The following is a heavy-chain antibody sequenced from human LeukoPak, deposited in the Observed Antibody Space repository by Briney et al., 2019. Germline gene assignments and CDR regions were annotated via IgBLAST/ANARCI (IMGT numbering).Heavy chain of an antibody. CDR2: SYYSGST. CDR3: ARGWRLEWVPSCVHDY. D-gene: IGHD5-12*01. CDR1: GGSISSSSYF. J-gene: IGHJ4*02. Sequence: SETLSLTCTVSGGSISSSSYFWGWIRQPPGKGLEWIGSSYYSGSTYYNPSLESRVTISLDTSKIQFSLKLRFVTAADTAVYYCARGWRLEWVPSCVHDYWGQGTLVTVSS. V-gene: IGHV4-39*01.